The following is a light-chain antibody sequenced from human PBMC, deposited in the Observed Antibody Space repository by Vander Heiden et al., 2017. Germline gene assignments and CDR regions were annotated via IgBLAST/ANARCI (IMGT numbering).Light chain of an antibody. CDR1: QSVSSSY. CDR3: QQDGSSPLT. Sequence: DIVLTQSPGTLSLSPGERANLSRRASQSVSSSYLAWYQQKPGQAPRLLIYGASSRATGVPDRFSGSGSGTDFTLTISRLEAEDFAVYYCQQDGSSPLTFGGGTKVEIK. J-gene: IGKJ4*01. CDR2: GAS. V-gene: IGKV3-20*01.